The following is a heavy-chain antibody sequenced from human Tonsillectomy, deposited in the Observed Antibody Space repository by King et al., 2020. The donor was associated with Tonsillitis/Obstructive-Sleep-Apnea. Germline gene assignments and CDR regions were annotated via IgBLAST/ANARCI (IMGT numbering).Heavy chain of an antibody. Sequence: VQLQQWGAGLLKPSETLSLTCAVYGGSFSGYYWSWIRQPPGKGLEWIGEINHSGSTNYNPSLKSRVTISVDTSKNQFSLKLSSVTAADTAVYYCARWVVGATKRYFDDWGQGTLVTVSA. CDR3: ARWVVGATKRYFDD. CDR2: INHSGST. D-gene: IGHD1-26*01. CDR1: GGSFSGYY. V-gene: IGHV4-34*01. J-gene: IGHJ4*02.